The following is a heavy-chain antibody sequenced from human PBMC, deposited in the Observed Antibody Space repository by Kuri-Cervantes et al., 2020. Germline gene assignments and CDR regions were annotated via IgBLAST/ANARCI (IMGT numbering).Heavy chain of an antibody. CDR1: GGPISSDNG. CDR3: ARDGSYDSSGVLYKFDY. CDR2: IKQGGSER. V-gene: IGHV3-7*01. J-gene: IGHJ4*02. Sequence: LSLTFAVSGGPISSDNGWSWVRQPPGKGLEWVANIKQGGSERYFVEYLKGRFTISRDNAKDSLYLQMNSLRAEDTAVYYCARDGSYDSSGVLYKFDYWGQGTLVTVSS. D-gene: IGHD3-22*01.